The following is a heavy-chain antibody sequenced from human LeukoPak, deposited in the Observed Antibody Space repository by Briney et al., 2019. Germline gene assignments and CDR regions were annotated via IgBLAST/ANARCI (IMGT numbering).Heavy chain of an antibody. Sequence: GGSLRLSCAASGFTISSNYMTWVRQAPGKGLEWVSGIYSGGSTYYADSVKGRFTISRDNSKNTLYLQMNSLRAEDTAVYYCARVGYSASWYPDWGQGTLVSVFS. V-gene: IGHV3-66*01. J-gene: IGHJ4*02. D-gene: IGHD6-13*01. CDR1: GFTISSNY. CDR2: IYSGGST. CDR3: ARVGYSASWYPD.